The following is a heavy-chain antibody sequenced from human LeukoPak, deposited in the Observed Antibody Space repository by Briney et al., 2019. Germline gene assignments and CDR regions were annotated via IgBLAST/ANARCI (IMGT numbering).Heavy chain of an antibody. Sequence: GGSLRLFCAASGFTFSSYAMSWVRQAPGKGLEWVSAISSSGGSTYYADSVKGRFTISRDNSKNTLYLQMNSLRAEDTAVYYCAKLRRDLQRRYFDYWGQGTLVTVSS. CDR1: GFTFSSYA. J-gene: IGHJ4*02. D-gene: IGHD5-24*01. CDR2: ISSSGGST. CDR3: AKLRRDLQRRYFDY. V-gene: IGHV3-23*01.